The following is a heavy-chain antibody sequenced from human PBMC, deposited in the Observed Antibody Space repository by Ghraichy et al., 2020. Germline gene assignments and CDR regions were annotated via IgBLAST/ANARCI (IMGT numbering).Heavy chain of an antibody. Sequence: EYLNISCTVSGGSISSSSYYWGRIRQPPGKGLEWIGSIYYSGSTYYNPSLKSRVTISVDTSKNQFSLKLSSVTAADTAVYYCSYCSGGSCYQNNWFDPWGQGTLVTVSS. J-gene: IGHJ5*02. V-gene: IGHV4-39*01. CDR1: GGSISSSSYY. CDR3: SYCSGGSCYQNNWFDP. D-gene: IGHD2-15*01. CDR2: IYYSGST.